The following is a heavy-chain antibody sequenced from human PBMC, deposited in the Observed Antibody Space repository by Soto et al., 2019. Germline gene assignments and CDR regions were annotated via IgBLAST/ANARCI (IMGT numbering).Heavy chain of an antibody. D-gene: IGHD3-22*01. V-gene: IGHV3-48*01. CDR3: ARPDYYDTTGYFED. Sequence: EVQLVESGGGLVQPGGSLRLSCAASGFIFSRYNMHWVRQAPGKGLEWLSYISRSGTTMYYADSVRGRFTISRDNAKNSLYLQINPLRVEDTAVYYCARPDYYDTTGYFEDWGQGTLVTVSS. J-gene: IGHJ4*02. CDR1: GFIFSRYN. CDR2: ISRSGTTM.